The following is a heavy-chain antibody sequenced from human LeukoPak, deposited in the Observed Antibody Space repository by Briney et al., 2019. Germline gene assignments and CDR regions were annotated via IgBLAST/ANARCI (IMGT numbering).Heavy chain of an antibody. Sequence: GESLKISCKGSGYSFTTYWIAWVRQMPGEGLEWMGIIYPGDSETRYSPSFQGQVTISADKSITTAYLQWGSLKASDTAMYYCTRSPRDGYHDAFDIWGQGTRVNVFS. CDR2: IYPGDSET. J-gene: IGHJ3*02. CDR1: GYSFTTYW. V-gene: IGHV5-51*01. D-gene: IGHD5-24*01. CDR3: TRSPRDGYHDAFDI.